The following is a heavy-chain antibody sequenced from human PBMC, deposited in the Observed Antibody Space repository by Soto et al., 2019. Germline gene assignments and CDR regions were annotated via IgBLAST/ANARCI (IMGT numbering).Heavy chain of an antibody. J-gene: IGHJ4*02. Sequence: ASVKVSCKASGYTFTRYDIYWVRQATGQGLEWMGWMNPNTGNSGYAQKFQGRVTMTSDTSISTAHMELSSLRSEDTAVYYCARRAETNGWNGFGADKYYFDFRGQGTLVTVSS. CDR2: MNPNTGNS. V-gene: IGHV1-8*01. CDR3: ARRAETNGWNGFGADKYYFDF. CDR1: GYTFTRYD. D-gene: IGHD1-1*01.